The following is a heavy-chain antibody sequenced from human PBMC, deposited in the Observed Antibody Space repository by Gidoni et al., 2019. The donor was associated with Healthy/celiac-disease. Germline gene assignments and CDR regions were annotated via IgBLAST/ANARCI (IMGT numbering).Heavy chain of an antibody. V-gene: IGHV3-7*03. J-gene: IGHJ6*02. CDR1: GFTFSSYW. CDR3: ARERRSHYYYYGMDV. CDR2: IKKDGSEK. Sequence: EVQLVESGGGLVQPGGSLRLSCAASGFTFSSYWMSWVRQAPGKGLEWVANIKKDGSEKYYVDSVKGRFTISRDNAKNSLYLQMNSLRAEDTAVYYCARERRSHYYYYGMDVWGQGTTVTVSS.